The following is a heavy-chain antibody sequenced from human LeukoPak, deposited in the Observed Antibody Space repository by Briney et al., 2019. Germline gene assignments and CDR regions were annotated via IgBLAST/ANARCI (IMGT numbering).Heavy chain of an antibody. D-gene: IGHD3-10*01. Sequence: PGGSLRLSCAASGFTFSSYSMNWVRQAPGKGLEWVSSISSSSSYIYYADSVKGRFTISRDNAKNSLYLQMSSLRAEDTAVYYCARGPSYGSRCDYLDYWGQGTLVTVSS. CDR2: ISSSSSYI. J-gene: IGHJ4*02. V-gene: IGHV3-21*01. CDR3: ARGPSYGSRCDYLDY. CDR1: GFTFSSYS.